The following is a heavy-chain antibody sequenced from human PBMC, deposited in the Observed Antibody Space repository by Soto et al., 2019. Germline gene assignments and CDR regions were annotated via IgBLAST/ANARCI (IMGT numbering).Heavy chain of an antibody. CDR3: ARGIGEYCSGGSCYSDLTFFDY. J-gene: IGHJ4*02. Sequence: SETLSLTCTVSGGSISSGGYYWSRIRQHPGKGLEWIGYIYYSGSTYYNPSLKSRVTISVDTSKNQFSLKLSSVAAADTAVYYCARGIGEYCSGGSCYSDLTFFDYWGQGTLVTVSS. CDR2: IYYSGST. V-gene: IGHV4-31*03. CDR1: GGSISSGGYY. D-gene: IGHD2-15*01.